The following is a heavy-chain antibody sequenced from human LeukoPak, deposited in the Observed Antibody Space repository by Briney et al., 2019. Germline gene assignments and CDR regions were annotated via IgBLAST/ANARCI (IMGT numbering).Heavy chain of an antibody. Sequence: PSETLSLTCTVSGGSTSSYFGYWMWQSPGKGLEWIGYIHYSGTTNYNPSLKSRVTISLDTPKSRFSLTLTSVTAADTAVYYCARGVRAGGYTHFDAWGQGTLVSVSS. CDR2: IHYSGTT. J-gene: IGHJ4*02. V-gene: IGHV4-59*01. CDR3: ARGVRAGGYTHFDA. CDR1: GGSTSSYF. D-gene: IGHD5-12*01.